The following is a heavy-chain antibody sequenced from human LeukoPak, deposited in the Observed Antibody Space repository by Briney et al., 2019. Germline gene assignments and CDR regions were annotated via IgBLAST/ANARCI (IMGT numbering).Heavy chain of an antibody. Sequence: GGSLRLSCAASGFTFSDYYMSWIRQAPGKGLEWVSYISSSGSTIYYADSVKGRFTISRDNSKNTLYLQMNSLRAEDTAVYYCAKGKGSRAPTNAFDIRGQGTMVTVSS. CDR2: ISSSGSTI. V-gene: IGHV3-11*01. CDR1: GFTFSDYY. J-gene: IGHJ3*02. CDR3: AKGKGSRAPTNAFDI. D-gene: IGHD2-15*01.